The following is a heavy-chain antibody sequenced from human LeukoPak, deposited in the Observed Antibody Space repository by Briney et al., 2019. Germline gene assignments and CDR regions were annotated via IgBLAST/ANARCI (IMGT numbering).Heavy chain of an antibody. CDR3: TTDPIYDYVWGGYYFDY. CDR2: IKSKTDGGTT. D-gene: IGHD3-16*01. Sequence: PGGSLRLSCAASGFTFSNAWMSWVRQAPGKGLEWVGRIKSKTDGGTTDYAAPVKGRFTISRDDSKNTLYLQMNSLKTEDTAVYYCTTDPIYDYVWGGYYFDYWGQGTLVTVSS. CDR1: GFTFSNAW. V-gene: IGHV3-15*01. J-gene: IGHJ4*02.